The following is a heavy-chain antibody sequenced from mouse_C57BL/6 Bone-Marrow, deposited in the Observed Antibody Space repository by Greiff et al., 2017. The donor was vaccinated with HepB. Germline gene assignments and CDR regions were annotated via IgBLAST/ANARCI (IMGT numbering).Heavy chain of an antibody. J-gene: IGHJ2*01. CDR3: AWYYGSSYLFFDY. V-gene: IGHV1-55*01. CDR2: IYPGSGST. CDR1: GYTFTSYW. Sequence: QVQLQQPGAELVKPGASVKMSCKASGYTFTSYWITWVKQRPGQGLEWIGDIYPGSGSTNYNEKFKSKATLTVDTSSSTAYMQLSSLTSADSAVYYCAWYYGSSYLFFDYWGQGTTLTVSS. D-gene: IGHD1-1*01.